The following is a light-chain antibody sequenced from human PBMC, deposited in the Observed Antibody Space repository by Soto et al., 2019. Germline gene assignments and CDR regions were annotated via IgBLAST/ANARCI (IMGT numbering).Light chain of an antibody. CDR1: QSVSSSY. CDR2: GAS. CDR3: QQYGSSPS. Sequence: EIVLTHSPGTLSLSPGERATLSCRASQSVSSSYLAWYQQKPGQAPRLLIYGASSRATGIPDRFSGSGSGTDFTLTISRLEPEDFAVYYCQQYGSSPSFGGGTKVDIK. V-gene: IGKV3-20*01. J-gene: IGKJ4*01.